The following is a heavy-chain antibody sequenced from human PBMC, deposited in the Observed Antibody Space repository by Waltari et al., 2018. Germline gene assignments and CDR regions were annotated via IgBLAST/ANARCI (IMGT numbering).Heavy chain of an antibody. Sequence: QEQLQESGPGLGKPSEPLCLTCPVSGYSISSGYYWGWIRQPPGKGLEWIGRIYHSGSTYYSPSLKSRVTISVDTSKNQFSLTLSSVTAADTAVYYCARALSGGDRPSWFDPWGQGTLVAVSS. CDR3: ARALSGGDRPSWFDP. J-gene: IGHJ5*02. CDR1: GYSISSGYY. CDR2: IYHSGST. D-gene: IGHD3-10*01. V-gene: IGHV4-38-2*02.